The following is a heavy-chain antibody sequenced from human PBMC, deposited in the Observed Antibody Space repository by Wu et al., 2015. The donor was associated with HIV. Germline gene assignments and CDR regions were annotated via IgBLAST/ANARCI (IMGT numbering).Heavy chain of an antibody. CDR3: ARHGNQYYYDCSGLPFDI. CDR1: GGSISSYY. Sequence: QVQLQESGPGLVKPSETLSLTCTVSGGSISSYYWSWIRQPPGKGLEWIGYIYYSGSTNYNPSLKSRVTISVDTSKNQFSLKLSSVTAADTAVYYCARHGNQYYYDCSGLPFDIWGQGTMVTVSS. D-gene: IGHD3-22*01. V-gene: IGHV4-59*08. J-gene: IGHJ3*02. CDR2: IYYSGST.